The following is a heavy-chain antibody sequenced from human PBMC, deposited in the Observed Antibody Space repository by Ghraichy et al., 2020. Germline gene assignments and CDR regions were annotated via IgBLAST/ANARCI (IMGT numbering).Heavy chain of an antibody. D-gene: IGHD3/OR15-3a*01. CDR3: ARPQWTGSPDLYYSGLDV. Sequence: GGSLRLSCAASGFTFTNFAMIWVRQAPGEGLEWLTHISNNGVSTYYADSVKGRFTISRDNPKNTLYLQMDSLRKNDTGVYFCARPQWTGSPDLYYSGLDVWGHGTTVIVSS. CDR2: ISNNGVST. J-gene: IGHJ6*02. V-gene: IGHV3-30*04. CDR1: GFTFTNFA.